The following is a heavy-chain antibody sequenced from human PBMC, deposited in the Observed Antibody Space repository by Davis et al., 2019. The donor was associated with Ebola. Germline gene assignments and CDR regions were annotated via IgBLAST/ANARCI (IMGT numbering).Heavy chain of an antibody. CDR1: GFTVSSNY. Sequence: GESLKISCAASGFTVSSNYMSWVRQAPGRGLEWVAFVRSHGSDDHYADSVKGRFTISRDNAKNSLYLQMNSLRDEDTAVYYCASRGALGGDGDDYWGQGTLVTVSS. CDR3: ASRGALGGDGDDY. D-gene: IGHD3-16*01. V-gene: IGHV3-30*02. CDR2: VRSHGSDD. J-gene: IGHJ4*02.